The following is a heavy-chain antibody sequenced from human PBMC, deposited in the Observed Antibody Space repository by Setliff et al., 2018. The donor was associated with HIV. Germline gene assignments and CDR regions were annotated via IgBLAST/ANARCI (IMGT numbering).Heavy chain of an antibody. D-gene: IGHD3-22*01. CDR1: GYSISSGYY. CDR3: ARGRVYKGYYDSSSSWGRYYYYHMDV. J-gene: IGHJ6*03. CDR2: IYHSGTT. Sequence: SETLSLTCAVSGYSISSGYYWGWIRQTPGKGLEWIGSIYHSGTTYYNPSLRSRVTISVDTSRNQFSLKLSSVSAADTAVFYCARGRVYKGYYDSSSSWGRYYYYHMDVWGQGTTVTVSS. V-gene: IGHV4-38-2*01.